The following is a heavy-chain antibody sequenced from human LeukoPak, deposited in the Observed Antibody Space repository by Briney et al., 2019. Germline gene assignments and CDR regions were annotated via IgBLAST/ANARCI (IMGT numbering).Heavy chain of an antibody. J-gene: IGHJ4*02. CDR1: GFTFSSHW. CDR2: IKEDGSVK. V-gene: IGHV3-7*03. D-gene: IGHD6-19*01. CDR3: ARDSTWLLDY. Sequence: GGSLRLSCTASGFTFSSHWMTWVRQPPGKGLEWVANIKEDGSVKYYVDSVKGRFTISRDNTKNALYLQMNSLRADDTAVNFCARDSTWLLDYWGQGTLITVSS.